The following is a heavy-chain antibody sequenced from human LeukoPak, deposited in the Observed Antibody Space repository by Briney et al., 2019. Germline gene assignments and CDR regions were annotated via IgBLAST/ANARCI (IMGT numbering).Heavy chain of an antibody. Sequence: SPTLSLTCTVDAGSISSSYCSSVRHPPGNGLEWPGYIDYSGSTNYNPPRKTRFTISVATSKNQFSRKLTSVTAADPPGNYFARVYGSSWLYYFAYWGQGTLVTVSS. V-gene: IGHV4-59*08. J-gene: IGHJ4*02. CDR2: IDYSGST. D-gene: IGHD6-13*01. CDR1: AGSISSSY. CDR3: ARVYGSSWLYYFAY.